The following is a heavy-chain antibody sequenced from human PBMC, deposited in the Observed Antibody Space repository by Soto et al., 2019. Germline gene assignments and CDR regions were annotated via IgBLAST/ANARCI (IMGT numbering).Heavy chain of an antibody. CDR2: IYHSGNT. CDR3: ARDRGTYCGGDCYSGWAFDI. D-gene: IGHD2-21*02. J-gene: IGHJ3*02. V-gene: IGHV4-38-2*02. Sequence: PSETLSLTCAVSGYSISSGYYWGWIRQPPGKGLEWIGSIYHSGNTYYNPSLKSRVTISVDTSKNQFSLKLSSVTAADTAVYYCARDRGTYCGGDCYSGWAFDIWAKGQWSPSPQ. CDR1: GYSISSGYY.